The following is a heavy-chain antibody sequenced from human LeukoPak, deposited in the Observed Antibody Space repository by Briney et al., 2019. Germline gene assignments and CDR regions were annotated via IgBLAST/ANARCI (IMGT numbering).Heavy chain of an antibody. V-gene: IGHV3-21*01. CDR1: GFTFSSYA. J-gene: IGHJ4*02. CDR2: ISGDSRYI. Sequence: PGGSLRLSCAASGFTFSSYAMSWVRQAPGKGLEWVSAISGDSRYIYYADSVRGRFTISRDNAKNSLYLQMNSLRAEDTAVYYCARVPTAYSSSWYYFDYWGQGTLVTVSS. D-gene: IGHD6-13*01. CDR3: ARVPTAYSSSWYYFDY.